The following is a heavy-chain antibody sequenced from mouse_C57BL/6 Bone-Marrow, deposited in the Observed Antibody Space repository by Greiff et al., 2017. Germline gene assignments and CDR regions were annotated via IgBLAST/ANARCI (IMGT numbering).Heavy chain of an antibody. CDR2: IHPNSGST. CDR3: ARWGGSNYDFFWSAY. Sequence: QVQLQQPGAELVKPGASVKLSCKASGYTFTSYWMHWVKQRPGQGLEWIGMIHPNSGSTNYNEKFKSKATLTVDKSSSTAYMQLSSLTSEDSAVYYCARWGGSNYDFFWSAYWGQGTLVTVSA. CDR1: GYTFTSYW. V-gene: IGHV1-64*01. J-gene: IGHJ3*01. D-gene: IGHD2-5*01.